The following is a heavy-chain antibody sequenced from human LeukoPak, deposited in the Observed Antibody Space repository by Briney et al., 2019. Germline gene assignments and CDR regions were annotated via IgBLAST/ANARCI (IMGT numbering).Heavy chain of an antibody. CDR2: IRYDGSNK. CDR1: GFTFSRFA. CDR3: AKGDFYGSGRSYYYYMDV. D-gene: IGHD3-10*01. V-gene: IGHV3-30*02. Sequence: PGGSLRLSCAASGFTFSRFAMSWVRQAPGKGLEWVAFIRYDGSNKYYADSVKGRFTISRDNSKNTLYLQMNSLRAEDTAVYYCAKGDFYGSGRSYYYYMDVWGKGTTVTISS. J-gene: IGHJ6*03.